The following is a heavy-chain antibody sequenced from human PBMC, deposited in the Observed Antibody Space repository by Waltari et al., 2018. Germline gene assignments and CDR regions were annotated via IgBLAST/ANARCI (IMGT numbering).Heavy chain of an antibody. Sequence: QLQESGSRLVTPSQTLSLTCTVSGASISSGGYSWSWIRQPGGKDLEWIGYIYHTGRVQDNPSLKSRVTMSVDRSKNQVSLTLNSVTVADSAVYFCARGKGQLDAFDIWGPGTTVSVS. CDR1: GASISSGGYS. J-gene: IGHJ3*02. V-gene: IGHV4-30-2*01. CDR2: IYHTGRV. CDR3: ARGKGQLDAFDI. D-gene: IGHD1-1*01.